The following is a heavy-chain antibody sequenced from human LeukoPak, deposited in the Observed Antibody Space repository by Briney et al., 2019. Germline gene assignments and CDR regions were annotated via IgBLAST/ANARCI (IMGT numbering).Heavy chain of an antibody. J-gene: IGHJ4*02. CDR3: ARHRYFDSSGYYYDFDY. V-gene: IGHV4-38-2*01. D-gene: IGHD3-22*01. CDR2: IYHSGST. Sequence: KPSETLSLTCAVSGYSISSGYFWGWIRQPPGKGLEWIGSIYHSGSTDYVPSLKSRVTISLDTSKNQFSLKLSSVTAADTAVCYCARHRYFDSSGYYYDFDYWGQGTLVTVSS. CDR1: GYSISSGYF.